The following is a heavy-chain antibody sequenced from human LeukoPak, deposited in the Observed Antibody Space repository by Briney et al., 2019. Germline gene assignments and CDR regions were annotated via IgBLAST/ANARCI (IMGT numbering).Heavy chain of an antibody. Sequence: PSQTLSLTCAVSGGSISSAGYSWSWIRQPPGKGLEWIGYTYHSGSTYYNPSLKSRVTMSVDRSKNQFSLKLSSVTAADTAVYYCARVPDSGYGGPPDYWGQGTLVTVSS. D-gene: IGHD5-12*01. CDR2: TYHSGST. V-gene: IGHV4-30-2*01. CDR1: GGSISSAGYS. CDR3: ARVPDSGYGGPPDY. J-gene: IGHJ4*02.